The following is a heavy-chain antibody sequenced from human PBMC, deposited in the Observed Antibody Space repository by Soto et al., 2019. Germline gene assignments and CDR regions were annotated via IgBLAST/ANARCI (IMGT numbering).Heavy chain of an antibody. CDR2: IIPIFGTA. V-gene: IGHV1-69*01. CDR3: ARASHIVLMVYAPYYFDY. CDR1: GGTFSSYA. Sequence: QVQLVQSGAEVMKPGSSVKVSCKASGGTFSSYAISWVRQAPGQGLEWMGGIIPIFGTANYAQKFQGRVTITADESTSTAYMELSSLRSEDTAVYYCARASHIVLMVYAPYYFDYWGQGTLVTVSS. J-gene: IGHJ4*02. D-gene: IGHD2-8*01.